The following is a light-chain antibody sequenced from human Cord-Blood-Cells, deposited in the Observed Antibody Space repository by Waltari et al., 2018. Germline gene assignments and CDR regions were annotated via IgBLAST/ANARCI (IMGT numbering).Light chain of an antibody. CDR2: AAS. Sequence: DIQMTQSPSSLSASVGDRVNITCRASQSISSYLNWYQQKPGQAPKLLIYAASSLQSGVPSRFSGSGSGTDFTLTISSLQPEDFATYYCQQSYSTPLTFGGGTKVGIK. CDR3: QQSYSTPLT. V-gene: IGKV1-39*01. J-gene: IGKJ4*01. CDR1: QSISSY.